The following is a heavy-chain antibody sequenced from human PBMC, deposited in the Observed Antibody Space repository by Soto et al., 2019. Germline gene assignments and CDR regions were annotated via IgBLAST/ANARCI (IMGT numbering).Heavy chain of an antibody. CDR3: ARGPLLGGDV. CDR1: GFTFTNYA. D-gene: IGHD3-10*01. V-gene: IGHV1-3*01. CDR2: INAGNGNT. J-gene: IGHJ6*02. Sequence: QVQLVQSGAEVKKPGASVKVSCKASGFTFTNYAMHWVRQAPGKRLEWMGWINAGNGNTKYSQKFQGRVTITRDTSASTAYMELSRLRSEDTAGYYCARGPLLGGDVWGQGTTVTVSS.